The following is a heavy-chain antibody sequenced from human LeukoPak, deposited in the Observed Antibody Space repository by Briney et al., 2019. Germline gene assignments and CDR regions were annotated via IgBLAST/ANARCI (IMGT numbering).Heavy chain of an antibody. J-gene: IGHJ5*02. Sequence: PSETLSLTCVVSGGSISSTSYYWGWIRQPPGKGLEWIGSICYSGSTYYSPSLKSRVTISVDTSKNQFSLKLSSVTAADTAVYYCARLLRVGYCSTTTCNWFDPWGQGTLVTVSS. CDR2: ICYSGST. D-gene: IGHD2-2*03. V-gene: IGHV4-39*07. CDR1: GGSISSTSYY. CDR3: ARLLRVGYCSTTTCNWFDP.